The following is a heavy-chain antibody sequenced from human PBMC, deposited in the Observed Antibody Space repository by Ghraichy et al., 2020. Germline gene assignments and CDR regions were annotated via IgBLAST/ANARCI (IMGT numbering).Heavy chain of an antibody. D-gene: IGHD1-26*01. J-gene: IGHJ4*02. CDR1: GFTFSSYS. V-gene: IGHV3-48*01. CDR3: ARERAYSGSYCVDY. Sequence: LSLTCAASGFTFSSYSMNWVRQAPGKGLEWVSYISSSSSTIYYADSVKGRFTISRDNAKNSLYLQMNSLRAEDTAVYYCARERAYSGSYCVDYWGQGTLVTVSS. CDR2: ISSSSSTI.